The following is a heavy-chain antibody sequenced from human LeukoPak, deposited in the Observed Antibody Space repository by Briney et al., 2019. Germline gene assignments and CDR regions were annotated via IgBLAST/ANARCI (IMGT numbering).Heavy chain of an antibody. CDR3: ARVPSWGEGYKRFMDV. V-gene: IGHV1-2*02. CDR1: GYTFTGYY. CDR2: INPNSGGT. D-gene: IGHD5-24*01. J-gene: IGHJ6*03. Sequence: GASVKVSCKASGYTFTGYYMHWVRQAPGQGLEWMGWINPNSGGTNYAQTFQGRVTMTRDTSISTAYMELSRLRSDDTAVCYCARVPSWGEGYKRFMDVWGKGTTVTVSS.